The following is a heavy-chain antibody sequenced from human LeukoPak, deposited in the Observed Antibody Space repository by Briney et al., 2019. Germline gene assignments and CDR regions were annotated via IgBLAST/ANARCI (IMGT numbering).Heavy chain of an antibody. D-gene: IGHD2-21*01. V-gene: IGHV3-9*03. J-gene: IGHJ6*04. Sequence: GRSLRLSCAASGFTFDDYAMHWVRHSPGKGLEWVSGISWNSGSIGYADSVKGRFTISRDDAKNSLYLQMNSLRAEDMALYYRAKAQGGDGLDVWGKGTTVTVSS. CDR2: ISWNSGSI. CDR3: AKAQGGDGLDV. CDR1: GFTFDDYA.